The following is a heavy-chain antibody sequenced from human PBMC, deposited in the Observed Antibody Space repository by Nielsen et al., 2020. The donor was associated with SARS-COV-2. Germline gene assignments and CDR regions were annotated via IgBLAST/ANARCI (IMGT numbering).Heavy chain of an antibody. V-gene: IGHV1-18*01. CDR3: ARDYGIAAAYHYYYYGMDV. D-gene: IGHD6-13*01. CDR1: GYTFTSYG. Sequence: ASVKVSCKASGYTFTSYGISWVRQAPGQGLEWMGWISAYNGNTNYAQKFQGWVTMTRDTSISTAYMELSSLRSEDTAVYYCARDYGIAAAYHYYYYGMDVWGQGTTVTVSS. CDR2: ISAYNGNT. J-gene: IGHJ6*02.